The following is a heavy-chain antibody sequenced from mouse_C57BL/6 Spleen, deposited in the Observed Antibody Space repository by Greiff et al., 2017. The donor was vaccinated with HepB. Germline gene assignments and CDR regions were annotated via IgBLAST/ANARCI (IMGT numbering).Heavy chain of an antibody. CDR1: GFTFSDYG. Sequence: EVQLVESGGGLVKPGGSLKLSCAASGFTFSDYGMHWVRQAPEKGLEWVAYISSGSSTIYYADTVKGRFTISRDNAKNTLFLQMTSLRSEDTAMYYCARDGNYEFAYWGQGTLVTVSA. J-gene: IGHJ3*01. D-gene: IGHD2-1*01. V-gene: IGHV5-17*01. CDR3: ARDGNYEFAY. CDR2: ISSGSSTI.